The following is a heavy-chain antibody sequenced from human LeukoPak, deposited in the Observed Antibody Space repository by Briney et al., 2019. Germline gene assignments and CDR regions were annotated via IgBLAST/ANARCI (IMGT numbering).Heavy chain of an antibody. Sequence: KASETLSLTCAVYGGSFSGYHWSWIRQAPGKGLEWIGEISDRGSTNYNAFLKSRVTISVDTSKNQFSLKLSSVTAADTAVYFCARGGGIASRPGNYYYCMDVWGKGTTVTVSS. V-gene: IGHV4-34*01. CDR2: ISDRGST. CDR1: GGSFSGYH. J-gene: IGHJ6*03. D-gene: IGHD6-6*01. CDR3: ARGGGIASRPGNYYYCMDV.